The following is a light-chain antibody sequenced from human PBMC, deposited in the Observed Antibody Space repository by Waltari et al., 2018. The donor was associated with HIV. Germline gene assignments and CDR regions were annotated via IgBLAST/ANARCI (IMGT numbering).Light chain of an antibody. CDR2: GAS. CDR3: LQYNTWPRA. J-gene: IGKJ2*01. Sequence: IVMTQSPTTMSASPGARATLSCRASQGIGSSLAWYQQKPGQSPSLLIYGASTRATGIPVRFSGSGSGTDFSLTISGLQSEDFAVYYCLQYNTWPRAFGQGTKLEIK. CDR1: QGIGSS. V-gene: IGKV3D-15*01.